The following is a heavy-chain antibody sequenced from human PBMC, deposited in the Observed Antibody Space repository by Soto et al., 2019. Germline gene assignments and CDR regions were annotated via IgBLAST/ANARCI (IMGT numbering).Heavy chain of an antibody. J-gene: IGHJ4*02. CDR1: GFTLSDHY. Sequence: PGGSLRLSFAGSGFTLSDHYIDWVRQAPGKGLEWVFRSRDKPQGYSTAYAASVKGRFTTSRDESKNSAYLQMNSLKTEDTSVYYCAKTSRGTMIVVVTTAPFDXWGQGTLVTVSX. V-gene: IGHV3-72*01. D-gene: IGHD3-22*01. CDR3: AKTSRGTMIVVVTTAPFDX. CDR2: SRDKPQGYST.